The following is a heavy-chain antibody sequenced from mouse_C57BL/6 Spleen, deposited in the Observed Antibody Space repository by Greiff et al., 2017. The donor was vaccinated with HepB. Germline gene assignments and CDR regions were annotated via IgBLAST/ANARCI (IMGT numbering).Heavy chain of an antibody. D-gene: IGHD5-1*01. V-gene: IGHV14-4*01. J-gene: IGHJ4*01. CDR2: IDPENGDT. CDR3: TTGVAMNY. Sequence: EVQLQQSGAELVRPGASVKLSCTASGFNIKDDYMHWVKQRPEQGLEWIGWIDPENGDTEYASKFQGKATITADTSSNTAYLQLSSLTSEDTAVYYCTTGVAMNYWGHGTSVTVSS. CDR1: GFNIKDDY.